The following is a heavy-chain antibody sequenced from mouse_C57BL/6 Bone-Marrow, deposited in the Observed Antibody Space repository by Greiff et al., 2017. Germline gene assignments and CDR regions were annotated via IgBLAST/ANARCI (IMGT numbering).Heavy chain of an antibody. CDR3: ARSREYDYFDY. V-gene: IGHV1-54*01. D-gene: IGHD5-1*01. J-gene: IGHJ2*01. CDR2: INPGSGGT. CDR1: GYAFTNYL. Sequence: QVQLQQSGAELVRPGTSVKVSCKASGYAFTNYLIEWVKQRPGQGLEWIGVINPGSGGTNYNEKFKGKATLTADKSSSTAYMQLSRLTSEDSAVYFCARSREYDYFDYWGQGTTLTVSS.